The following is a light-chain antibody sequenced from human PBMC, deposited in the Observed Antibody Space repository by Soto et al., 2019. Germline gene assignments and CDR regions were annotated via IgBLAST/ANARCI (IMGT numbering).Light chain of an antibody. Sequence: EIVVTQSPATLSVSPGERATLSCRASQSVGNNFAWYQQKPGQAPRLLIFATSTRATGVPARFSGSGSGTEFTLTISSLQSEDFAVYYCQQYGGWPLTFGGGDKVEIE. CDR3: QQYGGWPLT. CDR1: QSVGNN. CDR2: ATS. J-gene: IGKJ4*01. V-gene: IGKV3-15*01.